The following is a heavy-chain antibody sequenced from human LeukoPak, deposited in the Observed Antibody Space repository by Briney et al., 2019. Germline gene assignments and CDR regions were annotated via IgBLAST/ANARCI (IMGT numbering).Heavy chain of an antibody. V-gene: IGHV6-1*01. CDR2: TYYRSKWYS. J-gene: IGHJ4*02. Sequence: SQTLSLTCAISGDSVSSNSAAWIWFRQSPSRGLEWLGRTYYRSKWYSDYAVSVKSRITINPDISQNQFSLQLNSVTPEDTAVYYCARGTGTFDYWGQGTLVTVSS. CDR1: GDSVSSNSAA. CDR3: ARGTGTFDY. D-gene: IGHD1-7*01.